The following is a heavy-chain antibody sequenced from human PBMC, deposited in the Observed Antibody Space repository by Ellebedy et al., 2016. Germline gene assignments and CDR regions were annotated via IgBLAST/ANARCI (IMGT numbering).Heavy chain of an antibody. V-gene: IGHV4-34*01. D-gene: IGHD3-10*01. Sequence: SETLSLTCAVYGGSFSGYYWSWIRQPPGKGLEWIGEINHSGSTNYNPSLKSRVTISVDTSNNQFSLKLSSVTAADTAVYYCARSPEPFITMVRGVVYGMDVWGQGTTVTVSS. CDR1: GGSFSGYY. CDR3: ARSPEPFITMVRGVVYGMDV. CDR2: INHSGST. J-gene: IGHJ6*02.